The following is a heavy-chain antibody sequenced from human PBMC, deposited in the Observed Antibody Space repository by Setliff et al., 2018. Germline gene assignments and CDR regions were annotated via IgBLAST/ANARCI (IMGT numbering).Heavy chain of an antibody. J-gene: IGHJ3*02. D-gene: IGHD3-9*01. CDR3: ARALITDILTAYYSPHDAFDI. V-gene: IGHV3-7*01. CDR1: GFAFSSYW. CDR2: IKQDGSEK. Sequence: PGGSLRLSCAASGFAFSSYWMSWVRQAPGKGLEWVANIKQDGSEKYYVDSVKGRFTISRDNAKNSLYLQMNSLRAEDTAVYYCARALITDILTAYYSPHDAFDIWGQGTMVTVSS.